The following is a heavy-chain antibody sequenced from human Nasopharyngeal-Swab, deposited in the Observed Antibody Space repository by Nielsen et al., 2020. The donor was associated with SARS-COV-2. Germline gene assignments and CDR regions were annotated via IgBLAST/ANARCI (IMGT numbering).Heavy chain of an antibody. V-gene: IGHV3-23*01. D-gene: IGHD4-17*01. CDR1: GFIFKNYA. CDR2: ISGADDST. J-gene: IGHJ6*02. CDR3: ARDQGYYGDYGVLGMDV. Sequence: GESLKISCSASGFIFKNYAMNWVRQAPGRGLEWVSAISGADDSTKYADSVKGRFTISRDNSKNTLDLQMNSLRAEDTAVYYCARDQGYYGDYGVLGMDVWGQGTTVTVSS.